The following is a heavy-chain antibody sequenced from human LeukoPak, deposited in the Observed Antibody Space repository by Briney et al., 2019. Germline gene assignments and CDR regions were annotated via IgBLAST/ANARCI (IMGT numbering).Heavy chain of an antibody. D-gene: IGHD1-26*01. CDR2: ISSSSSYI. Sequence: GGSLRLSCAASGFTFSSYSMNRVRQAPGKGLEWVSSISSSSSYIYYADSVKGRFTISRDNAKNSLYLQMNSLRAEDTAVYYCARLLGDYFDYWGQGTLVTVSS. CDR1: GFTFSSYS. CDR3: ARLLGDYFDY. J-gene: IGHJ4*02. V-gene: IGHV3-21*01.